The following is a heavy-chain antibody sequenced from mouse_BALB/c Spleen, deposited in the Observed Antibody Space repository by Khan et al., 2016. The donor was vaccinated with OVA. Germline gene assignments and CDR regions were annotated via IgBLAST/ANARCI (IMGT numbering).Heavy chain of an antibody. D-gene: IGHD1-2*01. Sequence: EVQLQESGGDLVKPGGSLKLSCAASGFTFSTYGMSWVRQTPDKRLEWVATISSGGHFTYFPDSVRGRFTISRDNAKNTLYLQMSRLKSEDTAMYYCARSITTAKGDYCAMDYWGQGTSVTVSS. V-gene: IGHV5-6*01. J-gene: IGHJ4*01. CDR2: ISSGGHFT. CDR1: GFTFSTYG. CDR3: ARSITTAKGDYCAMDY.